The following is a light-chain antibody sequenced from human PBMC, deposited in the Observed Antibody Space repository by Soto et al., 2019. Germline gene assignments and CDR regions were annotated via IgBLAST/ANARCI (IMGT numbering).Light chain of an antibody. CDR1: QGIDHS. CDR3: QEHYSGPPVA. J-gene: IGKJ3*01. V-gene: IGKV1-27*01. CDR2: SAS. Sequence: DIQMTQSPSSLSASVGDIVTITCRASQGIDHSLAWYPHKPSKVPNLLISSASTLQSGVPSRFSGSGSGTDFTLTITGLQPEDVATYYCQEHYSGPPVAFGPGTKVDV.